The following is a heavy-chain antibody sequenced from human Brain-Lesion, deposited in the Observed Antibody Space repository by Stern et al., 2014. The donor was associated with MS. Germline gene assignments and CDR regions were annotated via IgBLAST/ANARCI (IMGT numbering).Heavy chain of an antibody. Sequence: VQLLESGGGVVQPGRPLRLSCGASGFTFGSCAMHWVRQAHGKGLEWVGGVSYDGSNKYYADSVKGRFTISRDNSRNTLYMQMSSLRPEDTAVYYCAKDRQYLTYFFDHWGQGSLVTVSS. CDR3: AKDRQYLTYFFDH. CDR2: VSYDGSNK. J-gene: IGHJ5*02. CDR1: GFTFGSCA. V-gene: IGHV3-30*18. D-gene: IGHD2/OR15-2a*01.